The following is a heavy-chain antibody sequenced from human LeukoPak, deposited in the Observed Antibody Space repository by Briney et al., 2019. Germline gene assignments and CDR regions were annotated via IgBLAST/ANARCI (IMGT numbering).Heavy chain of an antibody. Sequence: GGSLRLSCAASGFTFSSYWMTWVRQAPGKGLEWVANINQDGSERYYVDSVKGRFTISRDNAKNSLSLQMSGLRAEDTALYYCARGNAMGVWGQGTTVTASS. CDR3: ARGNAMGV. CDR2: INQDGSER. CDR1: GFTFSSYW. J-gene: IGHJ6*02. V-gene: IGHV3-7*01.